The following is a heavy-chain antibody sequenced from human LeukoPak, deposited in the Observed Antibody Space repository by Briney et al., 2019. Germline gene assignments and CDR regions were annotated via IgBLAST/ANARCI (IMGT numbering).Heavy chain of an antibody. V-gene: IGHV3-7*05. CDR2: INQDGSAK. Sequence: GGSLRLSCADSGFLFSNSWMAWVRQAPGRGLEWLANINQDGSAKTCVDSVKGRFTISRDNAKNSLYLQMNSLRAEDTAMYYCARDSGYNAFDYWGQGTLVTVSS. D-gene: IGHD5-12*01. J-gene: IGHJ4*02. CDR3: ARDSGYNAFDY. CDR1: GFLFSNSW.